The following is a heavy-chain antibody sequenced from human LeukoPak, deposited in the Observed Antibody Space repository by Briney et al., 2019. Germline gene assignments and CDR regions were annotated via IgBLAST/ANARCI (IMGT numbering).Heavy chain of an antibody. CDR2: IYYSGST. Sequence: PSETLSLTCTVSGGPISSSSYYWGWIRQPPGKGLEWIGSIYYSGSTYYNPSLKSRVTISVDTSKNQFSLKLSSVTAADTAVYYCARRPRAYNWNYAGNWFDPWGQGTLVTVSS. J-gene: IGHJ5*02. CDR3: ARRPRAYNWNYAGNWFDP. V-gene: IGHV4-39*07. CDR1: GGPISSSSYY. D-gene: IGHD1-7*01.